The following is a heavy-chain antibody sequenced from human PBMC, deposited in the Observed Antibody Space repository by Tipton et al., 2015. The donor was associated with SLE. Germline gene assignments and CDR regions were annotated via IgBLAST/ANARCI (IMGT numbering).Heavy chain of an antibody. J-gene: IGHJ6*02. CDR1: GFTFDDYA. V-gene: IGHV3-9*01. CDR2: INWNGGSI. Sequence: RSLRLSCAASGFTFDDYAMHWVRQAPGKGLEWVSGINWNGGSINYADSVKGRFTISRDNAKNSLFLQMNSLRAEDTALYYCAKDKGLGCTGGSCYQRNNYYYYGMDVWGQGTTVTVSS. CDR3: AKDKGLGCTGGSCYQRNNYYYYGMDV. D-gene: IGHD2-15*01.